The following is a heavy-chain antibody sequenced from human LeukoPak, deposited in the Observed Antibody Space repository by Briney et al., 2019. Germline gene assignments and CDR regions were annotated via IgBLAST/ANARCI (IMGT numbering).Heavy chain of an antibody. CDR3: ASLSSGWYGPFDY. V-gene: IGHV4-39*07. CDR2: IYYSGST. J-gene: IGHJ4*02. D-gene: IGHD6-19*01. CDR1: GGSISSISYY. Sequence: SETLSLTCTVSGGSISSISYYWGWIRQPPGKGLEWIGSIYYSGSTYYNPSLKSRVTISVDTSKNQFSLKLSSVTAADTAVYYCASLSSGWYGPFDYWGQGTLVTVSS.